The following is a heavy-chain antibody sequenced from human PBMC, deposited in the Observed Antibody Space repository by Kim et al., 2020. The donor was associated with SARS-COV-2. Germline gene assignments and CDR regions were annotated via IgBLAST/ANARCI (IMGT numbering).Heavy chain of an antibody. CDR2: IVVGNGNT. CDR1: GFTFTSSA. D-gene: IGHD3-22*01. Sequence: SVKVSCKASGFTFTSSAVQWVRQARGQRLEWIGWIVVGNGNTNYAQKFQERVTITRDMSTSTAYMELNSLRSEDTAVYYCAADTDGRHYYDSSGYCFDYWGQGTLVTVSS. CDR3: AADTDGRHYYDSSGYCFDY. V-gene: IGHV1-58*01. J-gene: IGHJ4*02.